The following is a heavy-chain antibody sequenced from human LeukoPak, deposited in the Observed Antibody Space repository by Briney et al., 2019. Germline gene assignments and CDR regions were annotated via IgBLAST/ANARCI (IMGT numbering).Heavy chain of an antibody. CDR3: ARDLVRGVRTIHY. V-gene: IGHV1-2*02. Sequence: ASAKVSCKASGYTFTGYYMHWVRQAPGQGLEWMGWINPNSGGTNYAQKFQGRVTMTRDTSISTAYMELSRLRSDDPAVYYCARDLVRGVRTIHYWGQGTLVTVSS. CDR1: GYTFTGYY. CDR2: INPNSGGT. D-gene: IGHD3-10*01. J-gene: IGHJ4*02.